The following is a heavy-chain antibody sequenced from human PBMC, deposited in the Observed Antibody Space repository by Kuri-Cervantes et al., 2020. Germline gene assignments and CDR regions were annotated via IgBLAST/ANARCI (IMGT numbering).Heavy chain of an antibody. CDR2: IYYSGST. J-gene: IGHJ5*02. CDR1: GGSISSSSYY. Sequence: SETLSLTCTVSGGSISSSSYYWGWIRQPPGKGLEWIGSIYYSGSTYYNPSLKSRVTISVDTSKNQFSLKLSSVTAADTAVYYCARHSSRNWFDLWGQGTLVTVSS. D-gene: IGHD6-13*01. CDR3: ARHSSRNWFDL. V-gene: IGHV4-39*01.